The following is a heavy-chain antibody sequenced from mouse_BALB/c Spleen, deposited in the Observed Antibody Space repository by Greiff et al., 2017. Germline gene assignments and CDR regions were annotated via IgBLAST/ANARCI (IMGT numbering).Heavy chain of an antibody. CDR3: ARNNENTPAMDD. D-gene: IGHD1-3*01. V-gene: IGHV5-6*01. CDR1: GFTFSSYG. J-gene: IGHJ4*01. Sequence: DVQLVESGGDLVKPGGSLKLSCAASGFTFSSYGMPWVSQTPDKRLEWVATISSGGSYTYYPDSVKGRSTISRDNAKNTLYLQMSSLKSEDTAMYCCARNNENTPAMDDWGQGTSVTVSA. CDR2: ISSGGSYT.